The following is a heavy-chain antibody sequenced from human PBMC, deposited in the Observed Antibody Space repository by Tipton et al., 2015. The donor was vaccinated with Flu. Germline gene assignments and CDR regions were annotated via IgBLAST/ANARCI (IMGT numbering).Heavy chain of an antibody. J-gene: IGHJ3*02. CDR1: GFPFDDYG. CDR2: IYSGGST. V-gene: IGHV3-53*01. Sequence: SLRLSCAASGFPFDDYGMSWVRQAPGKGLEWVSVIYSGGSTYYADSVKGRFTISRDNSKNTLYLQMNSLRAEDTAVYYCSGTQGTFDIWGQGTMVTVPS. CDR3: SGTQGTFDI. D-gene: IGHD1-26*01.